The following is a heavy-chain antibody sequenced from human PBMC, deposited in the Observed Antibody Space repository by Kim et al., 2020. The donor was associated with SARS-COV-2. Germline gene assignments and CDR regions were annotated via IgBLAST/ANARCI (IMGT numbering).Heavy chain of an antibody. D-gene: IGHD2-15*01. V-gene: IGHV5-10-1*01. CDR3: HQQPSSLGYCSGGSCPTPDY. J-gene: IGHJ4*02. Sequence: GESLKISCKGSGYSFTSYWISWVRQMPGKGLEWMGRIDPSDSYTNYSPSFQGHVTISADKSISTAYLQWSSLKASDTAMYYCHQQPSSLGYCSGGSCPTPDYWGQGTLVTVSS. CDR2: IDPSDSYT. CDR1: GYSFTSYW.